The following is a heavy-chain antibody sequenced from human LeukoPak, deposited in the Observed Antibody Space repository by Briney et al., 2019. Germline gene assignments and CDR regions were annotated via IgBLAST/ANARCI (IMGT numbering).Heavy chain of an antibody. Sequence: GGSLRLSCVVSGFTFSTHAMTWVRQAPGKGLERVSDISGSGGSTYYADSVKGRFTISRDNSKNTLYLQMNSLRAEDTAVYYCAKDGFSSSWYYFDYWGQGTLVTVSS. V-gene: IGHV3-23*01. CDR1: GFTFSTHA. J-gene: IGHJ4*02. D-gene: IGHD6-13*01. CDR3: AKDGFSSSWYYFDY. CDR2: ISGSGGST.